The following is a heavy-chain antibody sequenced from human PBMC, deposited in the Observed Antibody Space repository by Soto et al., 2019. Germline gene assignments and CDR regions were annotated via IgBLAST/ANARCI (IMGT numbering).Heavy chain of an antibody. J-gene: IGHJ4*02. CDR2: INPFDGSR. Sequence: VASVKVSCKASGYIFTSHYIHWVRQAPGQGLEWMGWINPFDGSRMFAQSFQGRVTMTRDTSTSTVYMEVSSLRFEDTAVYYCASLDTAETQTAAYWGPGTLVTVSS. CDR1: GYIFTSHY. CDR3: ASLDTAETQTAAY. D-gene: IGHD5-18*01. V-gene: IGHV1-46*01.